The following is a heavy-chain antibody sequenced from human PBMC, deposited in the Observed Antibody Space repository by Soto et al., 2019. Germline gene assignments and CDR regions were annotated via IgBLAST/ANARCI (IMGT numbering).Heavy chain of an antibody. J-gene: IGHJ4*02. CDR3: AKDRNYPRYQFHY. D-gene: IGHD2-2*01. V-gene: IGHV3-23*01. CDR1: GFPFSTYA. Sequence: PWGSLRLSCAASGFPFSTYALSWVRQAPGKGLDWVSAISTNGQGQYYADYVRGRFTISRDNSKNTIFLHMDSLRAEDTAVYYCAKDRNYPRYQFHYWGQGTLVTVSS. CDR2: ISTNGQGQ.